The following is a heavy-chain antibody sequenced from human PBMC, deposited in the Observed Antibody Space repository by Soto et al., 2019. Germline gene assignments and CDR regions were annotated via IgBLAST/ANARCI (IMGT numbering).Heavy chain of an antibody. CDR3: AIPMTTVIY. CDR1: GFTVSSNH. D-gene: IGHD4-17*01. J-gene: IGHJ4*02. V-gene: IGHV3-66*01. Sequence: EVQLVESGGGLVQPGGSLRLSCAASGFTVSSNHMNWVRQAPGKGLEWVSVIYSGGSTYYADSVKGRFTISRDNSKNTLYLQMDSLRAEDTAVYYCAIPMTTVIYWGQGTLVTVSS. CDR2: IYSGGST.